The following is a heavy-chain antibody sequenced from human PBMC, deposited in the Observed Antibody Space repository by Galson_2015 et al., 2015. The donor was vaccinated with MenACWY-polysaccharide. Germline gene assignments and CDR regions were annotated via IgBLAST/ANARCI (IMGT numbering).Heavy chain of an antibody. CDR3: AKGAADSYY. V-gene: IGHV3-30*18. J-gene: IGHJ4*02. CDR2: MSYDGSNK. CDR1: GFSFRSYG. Sequence: SLRLSCAASGFSFRSYGMHWVRQAPGKGLEWVAVMSYDGSNKYYIDSVKGRFTISKDNSKNTLYLQMDSLRIEDTAVYYCAKGAADSYYWGQGTLVTVPS. D-gene: IGHD2-15*01.